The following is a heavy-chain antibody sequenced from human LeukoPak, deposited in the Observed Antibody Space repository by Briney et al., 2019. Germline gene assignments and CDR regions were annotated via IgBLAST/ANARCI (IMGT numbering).Heavy chain of an antibody. J-gene: IGHJ4*02. CDR1: GFTFDDYG. CDR3: ARDGSSGWYWVDY. V-gene: IGHV3-33*08. Sequence: GGSLRLSCAASGFTFDDYGMSWVRQAPGKGLEWVAVIWYDGSNKYYADSVKGRFTISRDNSKNTLYLQMNSLRAEDTAVYYCARDGSSGWYWVDYWGQGTLVTVSS. CDR2: IWYDGSNK. D-gene: IGHD6-19*01.